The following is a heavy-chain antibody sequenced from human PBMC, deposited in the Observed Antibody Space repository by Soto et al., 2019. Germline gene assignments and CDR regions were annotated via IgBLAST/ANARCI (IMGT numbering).Heavy chain of an antibody. CDR2: IYYSGNT. D-gene: IGHD6-13*01. Sequence: SETLSLTCTVSGGSIGSSSYYWGWIRQPPGKGVEWIGSIYYSGNTYYNPSLKSRVTLSVDTSKNQFSLKLSSVTAADTAVYYCAITGYSSSFPLYYYYYGMDVWGQGTTVTVSS. V-gene: IGHV4-39*01. J-gene: IGHJ6*02. CDR3: AITGYSSSFPLYYYYYGMDV. CDR1: GGSIGSSSYY.